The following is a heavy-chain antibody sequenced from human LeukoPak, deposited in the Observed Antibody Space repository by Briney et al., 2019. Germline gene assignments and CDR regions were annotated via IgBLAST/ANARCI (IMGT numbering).Heavy chain of an antibody. CDR3: ARQTGSGLFILP. CDR2: INHSGST. J-gene: IGHJ4*02. V-gene: IGHV4-34*01. Sequence: SETLSLTCAVYGGSFSGYYWSWIRQPPGKGLEWIGEINHSGSTNYNPSLKSRVTVSVDTSKNQFSLKLSSVTAADTAVYYCARQTGSGLFILPGGQGTLVTVSS. D-gene: IGHD3/OR15-3a*01. CDR1: GGSFSGYY.